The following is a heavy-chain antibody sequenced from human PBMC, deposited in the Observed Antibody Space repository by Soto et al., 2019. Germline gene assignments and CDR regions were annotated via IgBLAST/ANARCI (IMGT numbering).Heavy chain of an antibody. V-gene: IGHV1-69*01. J-gene: IGHJ6*02. CDR2: IIPIFGTA. CDR1: GGTFSSYA. Sequence: QVQLVQSGAEVKKPGSSVKVSCKASGGTFSSYAISWVRQAPGQGLEWMGGIIPIFGTANYAQKFQGRVTITADESTSPAYMELSSLRSEDTAVYYCARDGSGSYYNDYYYGMDVWGQGTTVTVSS. D-gene: IGHD3-10*01. CDR3: ARDGSGSYYNDYYYGMDV.